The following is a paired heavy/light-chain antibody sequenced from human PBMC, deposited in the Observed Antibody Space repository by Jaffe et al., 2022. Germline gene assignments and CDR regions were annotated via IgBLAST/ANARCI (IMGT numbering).Light chain of an antibody. V-gene: IGKV4-1*01. J-gene: IGKJ2*01. CDR2: WAS. CDR3: QQYYSSHT. CDR1: QSILYSSNNKNY. Sequence: DIVMTQSPDSLAVSLGERATINCRSSQSILYSSNNKNYLAWFQQKPGQPPKLLIYWASIRESGVPDRFSGSGSGTDFTLTISSLQAEDVAVYYCQQYYSSHTFGQGTNLEIK.
Heavy chain of an antibody. J-gene: IGHJ4*02. D-gene: IGHD6-19*01. CDR3: VKEQGRTEAGPLDY. CDR2: ISWNSAGK. V-gene: IGHV3-9*01. CDR1: GFSFDDYA. Sequence: EVQLVESGGGLVEPGRSLRLSCATSGFSFDDYAMHWVRQVPGKGLEWVAGISWNSAGKGYADSVKGRCTISRDNAKNSLYLEMNSLRVDDTALYYCVKEQGRTEAGPLDYWGQGILVTVSS.